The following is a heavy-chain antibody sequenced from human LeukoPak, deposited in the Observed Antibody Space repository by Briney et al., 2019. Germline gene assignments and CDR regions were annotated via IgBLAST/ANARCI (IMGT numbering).Heavy chain of an antibody. Sequence: ASVKVSCKASGGTFSSYTISWVRQAPGQGLEWVGRIIPILGIANYAQKFRGRVTITADKSTSTAYMELSSLRSEDTAVYYCARVAAVAGTPLRWFDPWGQGTLVTVSS. CDR1: GGTFSSYT. D-gene: IGHD6-19*01. V-gene: IGHV1-69*02. CDR3: ARVAAVAGTPLRWFDP. CDR2: IIPILGIA. J-gene: IGHJ5*02.